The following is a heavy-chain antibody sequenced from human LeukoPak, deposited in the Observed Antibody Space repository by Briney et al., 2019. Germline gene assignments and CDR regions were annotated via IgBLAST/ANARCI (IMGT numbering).Heavy chain of an antibody. V-gene: IGHV4-59*08. J-gene: IGHJ4*02. Sequence: GSLRLSCAASGFTFSNAWMSWVRQSPGKGLEWIGYIHNSGRTNYNPSLKSRVTGFVDTSKNQVSLRLSSVTAADTAVYYCARHGTISSESYFDYWGQGALVTVSS. CDR2: IHNSGRT. CDR1: GFTFSNAW. CDR3: ARHGTISSESYFDY. D-gene: IGHD1-14*01.